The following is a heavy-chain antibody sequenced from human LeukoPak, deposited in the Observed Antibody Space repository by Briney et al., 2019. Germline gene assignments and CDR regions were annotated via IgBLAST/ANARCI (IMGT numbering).Heavy chain of an antibody. CDR3: AGDGYNYKDY. CDR2: INHSGST. J-gene: IGHJ4*02. V-gene: IGHV4-34*01. CDR1: GGSFSGYY. Sequence: SETLSLTCAVYGGSFSGYYWSWIRQPPGKGLEWIGEINHSGSTNYNPSLKSRVTISVDTSKNQFFLKLSSVTAADTAVYYCAGDGYNYKDYWGQGTLVTVSS. D-gene: IGHD5-24*01.